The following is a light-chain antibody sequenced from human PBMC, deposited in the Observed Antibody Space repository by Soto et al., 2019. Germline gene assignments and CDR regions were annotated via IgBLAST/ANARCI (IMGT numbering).Light chain of an antibody. V-gene: IGLV2-14*03. CDR2: DVS. CDR3: SSYTSGSTRVV. J-gene: IGLJ2*01. CDR1: SSDVGGYNY. Sequence: QSALTQPASVSGSPGQSITISCPGTSSDVGGYNYVSWYQQHPGKAPKVMIYDVSKRPSGISNRFSGSKSGNTASLTSSGLQVEDESDYYCSSYTSGSTRVVFGGGTKLTVL.